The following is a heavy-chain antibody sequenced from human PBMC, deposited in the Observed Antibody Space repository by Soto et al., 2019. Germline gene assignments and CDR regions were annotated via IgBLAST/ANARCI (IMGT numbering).Heavy chain of an antibody. CDR2: ITRSGDYT. CDR1: RFPFSTYA. D-gene: IGHD3-22*01. CDR3: AKVGSFYEHYDHWYFDL. V-gene: IGHV3-23*01. J-gene: IGHJ2*01. Sequence: EVQLLESGGGLVQPGGSLRLSCAASRFPFSTYAMTWVRQAPGKGLEWVSAITRSGDYTQYVDSVKGRFTISRDNSKNTLYLQMISLRAADTAVYYCAKVGSFYEHYDHWYFDLWCRGTLVTVSS.